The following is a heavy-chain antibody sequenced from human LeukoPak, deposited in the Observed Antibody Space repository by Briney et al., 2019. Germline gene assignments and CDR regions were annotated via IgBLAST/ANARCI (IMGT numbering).Heavy chain of an antibody. CDR1: GYTFTSYD. Sequence: ASVKVSCKASGYTFTSYDINWVRQATGQGLEWMGWMNPNSGNTGYAQKFQGRVTMTRNTSISTAYMELSSLRSDDAAVYYCARGYDFWSGSNYYYYMDVWGKGTTVTVSS. CDR2: MNPNSGNT. D-gene: IGHD3-3*01. J-gene: IGHJ6*03. CDR3: ARGYDFWSGSNYYYYMDV. V-gene: IGHV1-8*01.